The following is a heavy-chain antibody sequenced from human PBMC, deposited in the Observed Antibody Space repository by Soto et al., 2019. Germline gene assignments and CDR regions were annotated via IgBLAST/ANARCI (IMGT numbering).Heavy chain of an antibody. Sequence: GSLRLSCTASGXTFNTHCMHWVRQAPGKGLVWVSRIYFDGITTNYADSVKGQLTVSRDNAKNTVYLHVKTLRDEDTAVYYCARGGAMGVDYWGQGTLGTVS. V-gene: IGHV3-74*01. CDR1: GXTFNTHC. CDR2: IYFDGITT. D-gene: IGHD1-26*01. J-gene: IGHJ4*02. CDR3: ARGGAMGVDY.